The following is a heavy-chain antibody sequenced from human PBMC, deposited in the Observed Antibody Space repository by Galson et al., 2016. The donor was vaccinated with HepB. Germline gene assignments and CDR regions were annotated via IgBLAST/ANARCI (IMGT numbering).Heavy chain of an antibody. CDR2: VNRAGSNT. V-gene: IGHV3-23*05. J-gene: IGHJ4*02. CDR3: AKGISWSSPWDDC. D-gene: IGHD6-13*01. Sequence: SLRLSCAASGFTFSTYAMSWVRQAPGKGLEWVSSVNRAGSNTYYADSVKGRFTISRDNSKNTLYLQMNSLRAEDTAIYYCAKGISWSSPWDDCWGQGTLVTVSS. CDR1: GFTFSTYA.